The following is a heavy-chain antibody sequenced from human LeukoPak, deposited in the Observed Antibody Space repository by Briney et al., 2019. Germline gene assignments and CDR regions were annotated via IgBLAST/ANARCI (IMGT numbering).Heavy chain of an antibody. CDR2: MDSNSGGT. J-gene: IGHJ5*02. Sequence: GASVKVSCKASGYTFTHNYIHWLRQAPGPGLEWMGWMDSNSGGTKYAQKFQGRVTMTRDTSIITAYMELTRLGFDDTAVYYCARGWGYDYRGNNWFGPWGQGAPVTVSS. V-gene: IGHV1-2*02. CDR1: GYTFTHNY. D-gene: IGHD5-12*01. CDR3: ARGWGYDYRGNNWFGP.